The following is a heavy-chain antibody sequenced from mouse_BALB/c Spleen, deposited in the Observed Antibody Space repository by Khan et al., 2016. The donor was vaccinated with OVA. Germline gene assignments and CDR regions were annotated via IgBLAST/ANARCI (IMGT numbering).Heavy chain of an antibody. CDR2: ISYSGST. D-gene: IGHD1-2*01. Sequence: EVQLQESGPGLVKPSQSLSLTCTVTGYSITSGYGWNWIRQFPGNKLEWMGYISYSGSTNYNPSLKSRISITRDTSKNKFFLQLNSVTTKDTATYYCARTARIKYWGQGTTLTVSS. CDR1: GYSITSGYG. V-gene: IGHV3-2*02. CDR3: ARTARIKY. J-gene: IGHJ2*01.